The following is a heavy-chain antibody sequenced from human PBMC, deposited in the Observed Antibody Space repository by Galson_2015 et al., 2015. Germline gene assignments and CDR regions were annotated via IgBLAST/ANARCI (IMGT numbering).Heavy chain of an antibody. CDR2: IKQDGSEK. CDR1: RFSFNIYW. J-gene: IGHJ3*01. V-gene: IGHV3-7*04. D-gene: IGHD3-10*01. Sequence: SLRLSCAGSRFSFNIYWMNWVRQAPGKGLEWVGTIKQDGSEKYYVDSVKGRFTISRDNAKNSLYLQMNRLGGDDTALYYCARGRSARFDWDVFDALGQGTMVIVSS. CDR3: ARGRSARFDWDVFDA.